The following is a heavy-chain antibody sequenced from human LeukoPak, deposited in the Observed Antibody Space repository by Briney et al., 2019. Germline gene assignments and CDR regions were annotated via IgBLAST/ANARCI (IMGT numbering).Heavy chain of an antibody. Sequence: ASVKVSCKASGYTFINHDIDWVRQAPGQGLEWIGWMNSNSGNTGYAQKFQGRVIMTRDTSITTAYLELSTLRSEDTAVYYCARGSGSDGRDWFDPWGQGTLVTVSS. J-gene: IGHJ5*02. CDR3: ARGSGSDGRDWFDP. CDR2: MNSNSGNT. D-gene: IGHD1-26*01. V-gene: IGHV1-8*01. CDR1: GYTFINHD.